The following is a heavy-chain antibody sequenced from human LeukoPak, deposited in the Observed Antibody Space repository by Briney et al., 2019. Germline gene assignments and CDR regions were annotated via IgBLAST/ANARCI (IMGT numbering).Heavy chain of an antibody. D-gene: IGHD6-19*01. J-gene: IGHJ4*02. CDR3: ARLPHDSSGHVVGGSGLDY. Sequence: ASVKVSCKASGYTFTSYYMHWVRQAPGQGLEWMGIINPSGGSTSYAQKFQGRVTMTRDTSTSTVYMELSSLRSEDTAVYYCARLPHDSSGHVVGGSGLDYWGQGTLVTVSS. V-gene: IGHV1-46*01. CDR2: INPSGGST. CDR1: GYTFTSYY.